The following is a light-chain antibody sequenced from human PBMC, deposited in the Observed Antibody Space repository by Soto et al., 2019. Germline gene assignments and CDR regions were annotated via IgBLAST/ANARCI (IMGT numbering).Light chain of an antibody. Sequence: QSVLTQPPSASGTPGQRVTISCSGSSSNIGSNTVNWYQQLPGTAPKLLIYSNNQRPSGVPDRFSGSKSGTSASLTITGLQSDDEADYYCAAWDDSLNGRGVFGGGTKSPS. J-gene: IGLJ3*02. V-gene: IGLV1-44*01. CDR2: SNN. CDR1: SSNIGSNT. CDR3: AAWDDSLNGRGV.